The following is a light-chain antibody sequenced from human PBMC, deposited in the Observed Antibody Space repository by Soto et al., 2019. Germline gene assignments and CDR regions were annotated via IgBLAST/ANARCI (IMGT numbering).Light chain of an antibody. CDR1: QSVGGN. J-gene: IGKJ1*01. V-gene: IGKV3-15*01. CDR3: QQYNNWPRT. CDR2: GAS. Sequence: EIVMTQSPGTLSVSPGERATLSCRASQSVGGNLAWYQQKPGQAPRLLIYGASTRATGIPATFSGSGSGTEFTLTISSLQSEDFAVYYCQQYNNWPRTFGQGTKVEIK.